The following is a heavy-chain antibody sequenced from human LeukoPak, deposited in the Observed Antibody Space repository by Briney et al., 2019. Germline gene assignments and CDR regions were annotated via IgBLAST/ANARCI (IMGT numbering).Heavy chain of an antibody. V-gene: IGHV3-23*01. D-gene: IGHD6-13*01. Sequence: GGSLRLSCAASGFTFNNYAMSWVRQAPGKGLEWVSVISGSDTSTYYADSVKGRFTISRDDSKNTLYLQMNSLRAEDTAVYYCAKKQAAGPFDYWGQGTLVTVSS. J-gene: IGHJ4*02. CDR3: AKKQAAGPFDY. CDR1: GFTFNNYA. CDR2: ISGSDTST.